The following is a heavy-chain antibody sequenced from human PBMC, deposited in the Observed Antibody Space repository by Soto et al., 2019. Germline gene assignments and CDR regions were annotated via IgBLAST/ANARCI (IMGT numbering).Heavy chain of an antibody. CDR3: ARRYEGHCTIFVVWRRTNPPSLLFDP. CDR2: IYPGDSDT. D-gene: IGHD3-3*01. CDR1: GYSFTSYW. J-gene: IGHJ5*02. Sequence: ESLKISCKGSGYSFTSYWIGWVRQMPGKGLEWMGIIYPGDSDTRYSPSFQGQVTISADKSISTAYLQWSSLKASDTAMYYCARRYEGHCTIFVVWRRTNPPSLLFDPWGQGTLVTVSS. V-gene: IGHV5-51*01.